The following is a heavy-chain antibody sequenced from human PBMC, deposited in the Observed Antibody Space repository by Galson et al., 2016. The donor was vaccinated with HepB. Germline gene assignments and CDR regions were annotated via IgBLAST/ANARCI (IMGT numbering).Heavy chain of an antibody. CDR1: GYTFTTSG. J-gene: IGHJ4*02. CDR3: ARDVQYRFDS. CDR2: ISTYSGNT. V-gene: IGHV1-18*01. D-gene: IGHD2/OR15-2a*01. Sequence: SVKVSCKASGYTFTTSGISWVRQAPGQGLEWMGWISTYSGNTKYAQEFQGGLTLTPGSSTTTASVELRSLRFDDAALYYCARDVQYRFDSWGQGTLVTVAS.